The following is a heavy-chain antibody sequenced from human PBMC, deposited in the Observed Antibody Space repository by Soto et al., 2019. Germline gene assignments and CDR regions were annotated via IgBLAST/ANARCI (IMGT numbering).Heavy chain of an antibody. CDR3: AMPQMQDYYYYGMDV. J-gene: IGHJ6*02. CDR1: GYTFTSYA. Sequence: ASVKVSCKASGYTFTSYAMHWVRQAPGQRLEWMGWINAGNGNTKYSQKFQGRVTITRDTSASTAYMELSSLRSEDTAVYYCAMPQMQDYYYYGMDVWGQGTTVTVSS. V-gene: IGHV1-3*01. CDR2: INAGNGNT.